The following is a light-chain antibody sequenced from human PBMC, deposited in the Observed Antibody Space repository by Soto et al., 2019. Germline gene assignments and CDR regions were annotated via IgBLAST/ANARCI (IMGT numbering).Light chain of an antibody. CDR3: QRYDIWPPWT. CDR2: DAS. Sequence: DIEMTQSPATLSVSPGERATLSCRSSQSVGRKLAWYQQKPGQAPRLLIYDASNRAMGVPARFSGSGSGTEFTLAISGLQSEDVAVYHCQRYDIWPPWTWGQEPKVEI. J-gene: IGKJ1*01. V-gene: IGKV3-15*01. CDR1: QSVGRK.